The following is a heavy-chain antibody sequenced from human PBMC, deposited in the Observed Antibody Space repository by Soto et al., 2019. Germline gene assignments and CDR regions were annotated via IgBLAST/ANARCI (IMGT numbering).Heavy chain of an antibody. CDR1: GYTFTSYG. V-gene: IGHV1-18*01. D-gene: IGHD2-2*01. CDR3: ARDPRNPLGYCSSTSCYNWFDP. CDR2: ISAYNGNT. J-gene: IGHJ5*02. Sequence: GASVKGSCKGSGYTFTSYGISWGRQAPGQGLEWMGWISAYNGNTNYAQKLQGRVTMTTDTSTSTAYMELRSLRSDDTAVYYCARDPRNPLGYCSSTSCYNWFDPWGQGTLVTVSS.